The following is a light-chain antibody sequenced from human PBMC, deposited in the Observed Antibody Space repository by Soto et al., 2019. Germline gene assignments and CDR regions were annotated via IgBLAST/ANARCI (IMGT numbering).Light chain of an antibody. Sequence: DIQITQSPSFVSASVGDGVTITCLASQAVSTWLAWYQQKPGDAPKLLIYAASTLQSGVRSRFSGSGSGTDFTLTIRSLQPEDFATYDCQQSNSFPRTFGGGTKVEIK. V-gene: IGKV1-12*01. CDR1: QAVSTW. CDR3: QQSNSFPRT. J-gene: IGKJ4*01. CDR2: AAS.